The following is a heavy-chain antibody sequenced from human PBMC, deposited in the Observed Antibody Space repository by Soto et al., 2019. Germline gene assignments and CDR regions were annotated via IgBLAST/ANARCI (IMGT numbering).Heavy chain of an antibody. CDR1: GYTFTNYG. J-gene: IGHJ6*03. V-gene: IGHV1-18*01. D-gene: IGHD6-6*01. CDR3: ASVRQLVGYFYYYMDV. CDR2: ISAYNGNT. Sequence: QVQLLQSGAEVKKPGASVKVSCKASGYTFTNYGITWVRQAPGQGLEWMGWISAYNGNTHYTQRLQGKVTMTPDTSTSTAYMELRGLRSDDTAVYYCASVRQLVGYFYYYMDVWGKGTTVTVSS.